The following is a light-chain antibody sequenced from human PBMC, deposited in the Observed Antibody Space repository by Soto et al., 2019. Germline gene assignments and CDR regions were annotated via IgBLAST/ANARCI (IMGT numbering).Light chain of an antibody. CDR3: SSFTSSITYV. V-gene: IGLV2-14*01. CDR1: SSDVGGHNA. CDR2: DVT. Sequence: QSALTQPASVSGSPGQSITISFTGTSSDVGGHNAVSWYRQDPGKAPKLVIYDVTNRPSGVSNRFSGSKSGNTASLTISGLQTEDEADYYCSSFTSSITYVFGTGTQLTVL. J-gene: IGLJ1*01.